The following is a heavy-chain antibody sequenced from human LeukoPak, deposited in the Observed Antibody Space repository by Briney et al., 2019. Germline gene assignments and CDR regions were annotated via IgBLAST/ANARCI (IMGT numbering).Heavy chain of an antibody. Sequence: GGSLRLSCVASGFMFSSHNMNWVRQAPGKGLEWISYLSSSGSTIYYEGSVQGRFTISRDNAKNTLYLQMNSLRAEDTAVYYCARDFDYWGQGTLVTVSS. CDR3: ARDFDY. CDR1: GFMFSSHN. V-gene: IGHV3-48*01. CDR2: LSSSGSTI. J-gene: IGHJ4*02.